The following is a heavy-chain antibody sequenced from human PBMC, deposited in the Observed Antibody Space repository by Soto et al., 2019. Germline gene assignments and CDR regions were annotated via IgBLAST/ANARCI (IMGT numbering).Heavy chain of an antibody. D-gene: IGHD2-2*01. CDR2: IKPVFGSP. J-gene: IGHJ4*02. Sequence: QVQLVQSGAEVKKPGSSVKVSCKTSGDTFSSYGSNWVRLAPVQGLEWMGGIKPVFGSPVYARKFEGRLTMTADESTSTAYMQLSSLKSEDTAVYYCARAGGHCSSTSCVDFWGQGTLITVSS. V-gene: IGHV1-69*01. CDR1: GDTFSSYG. CDR3: ARAGGHCSSTSCVDF.